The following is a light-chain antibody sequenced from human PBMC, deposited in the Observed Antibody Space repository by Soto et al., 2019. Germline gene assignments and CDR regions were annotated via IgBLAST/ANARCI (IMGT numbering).Light chain of an antibody. Sequence: EIVLTQSPATLSLSPGERATLSCRASQSVSSYLAWYQQKPGQAPRLLIYGASTRATGIPVRFSGSGFGTEFTLTISSLQSEDFAVYYCQQYKKWPLFGQGTRLEI. V-gene: IGKV3-15*01. J-gene: IGKJ5*01. CDR2: GAS. CDR3: QQYKKWPL. CDR1: QSVSSY.